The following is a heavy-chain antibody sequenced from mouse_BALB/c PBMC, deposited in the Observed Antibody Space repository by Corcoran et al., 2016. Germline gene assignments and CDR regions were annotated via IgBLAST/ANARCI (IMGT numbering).Heavy chain of an antibody. J-gene: IGHJ1*01. Sequence: EVQLQQAGEELGKPGASVKLSCTASGFNIKDTYMHWVKQRPEQGLEWIGRIDPANGNTKYDPKFQGKATITADTSSNTAHLQLSSLTSDDTAVYYWARWDWYFDVWGAGTTVTVSS. CDR1: GFNIKDTY. CDR3: ARWDWYFDV. CDR2: IDPANGNT. V-gene: IGHV14-3*02.